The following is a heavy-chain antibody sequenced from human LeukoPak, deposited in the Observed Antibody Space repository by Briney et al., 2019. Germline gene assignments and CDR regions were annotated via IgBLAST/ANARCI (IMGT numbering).Heavy chain of an antibody. CDR2: INPNSGGT. V-gene: IGHV1-2*02. Sequence: GASLKVSCKASGYTFTVSYIHWVRQAPGQGREWMGWINPNSGGTNYAQKFQGRVTMTRDTSISTAYMELSRLRSDDTAVYYCARGKGITMIVAHWGQGTLVTVSS. CDR1: GYTFTVSY. CDR3: ARGKGITMIVAH. J-gene: IGHJ4*02. D-gene: IGHD3-22*01.